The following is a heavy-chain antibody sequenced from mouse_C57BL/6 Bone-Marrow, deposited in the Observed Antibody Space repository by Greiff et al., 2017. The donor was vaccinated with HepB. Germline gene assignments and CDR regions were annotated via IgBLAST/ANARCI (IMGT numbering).Heavy chain of an antibody. J-gene: IGHJ2*01. V-gene: IGHV1-85*01. CDR2: IYPRDGST. Sequence: VQLVESGPELVKPWASVKLSCKASGYTFTSYDINWVKQRPGQGLEWIGWIYPRDGSTKYNEKFKGKATLTVDTSSSTAYMELHSLTSEDSAVYFCARSKGGLRRSYFDYWGQGTTLTVSS. D-gene: IGHD2-4*01. CDR1: GYTFTSYD. CDR3: ARSKGGLRRSYFDY.